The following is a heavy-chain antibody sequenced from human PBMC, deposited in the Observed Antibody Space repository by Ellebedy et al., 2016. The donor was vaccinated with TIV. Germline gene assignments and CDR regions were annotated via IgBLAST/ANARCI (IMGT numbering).Heavy chain of an antibody. CDR3: ARLGVIAAAGASDY. D-gene: IGHD6-13*01. CDR2: ISSSSSAI. J-gene: IGHJ4*02. Sequence: GESLKISCAASGFTFNTYSMNWVRQAPGKGLEWVSYISSSSSAIYYADSVKGRFTISRDNAKNSLYLQMDSLRDEDTAVYYCARLGVIAAAGASDYWGQGTLVIVSS. V-gene: IGHV3-48*02. CDR1: GFTFNTYS.